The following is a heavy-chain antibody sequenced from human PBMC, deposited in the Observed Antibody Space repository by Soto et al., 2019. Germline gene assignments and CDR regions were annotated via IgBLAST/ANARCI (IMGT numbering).Heavy chain of an antibody. CDR1: GFRFSGYW. J-gene: IGHJ4*02. V-gene: IGHV3-74*03. D-gene: IGHD3-3*01. Sequence: EVQLVESGGGLVQPGGSLRLSCAASGFRFSGYWMLWVRQAPGKGLVWVSRISTDGSSTTYADSVRGRFTISRDDAKNTLYLQMNSLRVEDTAVYYFARDLWSAGDYWGQGALVTVSS. CDR2: ISTDGSST. CDR3: ARDLWSAGDY.